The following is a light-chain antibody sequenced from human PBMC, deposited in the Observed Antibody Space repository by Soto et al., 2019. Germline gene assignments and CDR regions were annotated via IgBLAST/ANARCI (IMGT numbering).Light chain of an antibody. CDR2: DVT. V-gene: IGLV2-14*01. CDR1: NKEIGGYNF. Sequence: QSVLTQPASVAGSPGQSITIPCNGTNKEIGGYNFVSWFQQHPGKAHKLLICDVTRRPSGVSDRFSGSKSGNTASLTISGLQAEDEADYYCNSYSGGNTLYVFGSGTKVTVL. J-gene: IGLJ1*01. CDR3: NSYSGGNTLYV.